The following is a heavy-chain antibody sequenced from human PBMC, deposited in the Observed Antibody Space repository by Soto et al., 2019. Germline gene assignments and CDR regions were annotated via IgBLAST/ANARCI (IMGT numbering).Heavy chain of an antibody. J-gene: IGHJ4*02. CDR2: MYNSGST. V-gene: IGHV4-61*01. Sequence: SETLSLTCTVSGGSVSSGSYYWSWIRQPPGKGLEWIGYMYNSGSTNYNPSLKSRVIISVDTSKNQFSLKLSSVTAADTAVYYCARVSSGWYYFDYWGQGTLVTVS. D-gene: IGHD6-19*01. CDR1: GGSVSSGSYY. CDR3: ARVSSGWYYFDY.